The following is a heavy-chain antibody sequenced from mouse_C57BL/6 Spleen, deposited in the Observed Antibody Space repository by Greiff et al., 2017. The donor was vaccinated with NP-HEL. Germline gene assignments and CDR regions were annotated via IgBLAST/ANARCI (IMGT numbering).Heavy chain of an antibody. D-gene: IGHD1-1*01. CDR3: ARRAGSSYRGNAMDY. Sequence: QVQLQQPGAELVMPGASVKLSCKASGYTFTSYWMHWVKQRPGQGLEWIGEIDPSDSYTNYNQKFKGKSTLTVDKSSSTAYMQLSSLTSEDSAVYYCARRAGSSYRGNAMDYWGQGTSVTVSS. CDR2: IDPSDSYT. CDR1: GYTFTSYW. V-gene: IGHV1-69*01. J-gene: IGHJ4*01.